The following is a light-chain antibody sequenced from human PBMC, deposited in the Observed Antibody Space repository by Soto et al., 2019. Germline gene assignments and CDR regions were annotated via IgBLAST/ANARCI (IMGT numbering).Light chain of an antibody. CDR2: DAS. V-gene: IGKV1-33*01. Sequence: DIQMTQSPSSLSASVGDRVTITCQASQDISNYLNWYQQKPGKAPKLLIYDASNLETGVPSRFSGSGSGTDVTFTISSLQPEDISTYYFQQYDNLPPYTFGQGTKLEIK. CDR1: QDISNY. CDR3: QQYDNLPPYT. J-gene: IGKJ2*01.